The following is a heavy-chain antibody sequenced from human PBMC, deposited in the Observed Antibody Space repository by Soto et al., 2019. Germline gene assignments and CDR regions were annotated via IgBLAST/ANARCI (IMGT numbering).Heavy chain of an antibody. CDR2: IYYSGST. J-gene: IGHJ5*02. Sequence: QVQLQESGPGLVKPSQTLSLTCTVSGGSISSGGYYWSWIRQHPGKGLEWIGYIYYSGSTYYNPSLKIRVTISVDTSKNQFSLKLSSVTAADTAVYYCARDNYDSSGYKTDNWFDPWGQGTLVTVSS. CDR1: GGSISSGGYY. V-gene: IGHV4-31*03. CDR3: ARDNYDSSGYKTDNWFDP. D-gene: IGHD3-22*01.